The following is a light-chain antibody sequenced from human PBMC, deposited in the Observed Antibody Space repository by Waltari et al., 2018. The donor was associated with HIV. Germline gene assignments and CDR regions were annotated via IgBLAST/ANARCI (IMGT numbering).Light chain of an antibody. CDR1: ASNIGSNS. Sequence: QSVLTQPPSAPGTPGQRVTISCSGGASNIGSNSVSWYQQVPGTAPNLLIYTHHPRPSGVPDRYSGSKSGPSASLAIYGLQSEDEADYYCASWDDSLNVMLFGGGTKLTV. CDR3: ASWDDSLNVML. J-gene: IGLJ2*01. V-gene: IGLV1-44*01. CDR2: THH.